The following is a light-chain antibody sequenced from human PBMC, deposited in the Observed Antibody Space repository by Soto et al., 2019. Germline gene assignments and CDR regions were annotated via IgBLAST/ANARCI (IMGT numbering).Light chain of an antibody. CDR3: QQNDSSPSWT. V-gene: IGKV2-28*01. Sequence: DIVMTQSPLSLPVTPGEPASISCRSSQSLLHSNGYNYLDWYLQKPGQSPQLLIYLGSNRASGVPDRFSGSGSGTDFTLKISRVEAEDVAVYYCQQNDSSPSWTFGQGTKV. CDR2: LGS. J-gene: IGKJ1*01. CDR1: QSLLHSNGYNY.